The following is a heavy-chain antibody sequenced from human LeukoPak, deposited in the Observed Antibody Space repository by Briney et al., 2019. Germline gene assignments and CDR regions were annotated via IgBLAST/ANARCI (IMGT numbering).Heavy chain of an antibody. Sequence: GGSLTLSCPAFRYIPDPVSIHCASQAPGKGLEWVSLISGDGGSTYYADSVKGRFTISRDNSKNSLYLQMNSLITEDTALYYCSITGTGATLYYGMDVWGQGTTVTVSS. V-gene: IGHV3-43*02. D-gene: IGHD1-26*01. J-gene: IGHJ6*02. CDR2: ISGDGGST. CDR1: RYIPDPVS. CDR3: SITGTGATLYYGMDV.